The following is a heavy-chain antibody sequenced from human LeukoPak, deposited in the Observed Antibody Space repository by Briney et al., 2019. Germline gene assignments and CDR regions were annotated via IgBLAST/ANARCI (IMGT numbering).Heavy chain of an antibody. CDR3: AKDLSSGSGYDY. V-gene: IGHV3-23*01. J-gene: IGHJ4*02. CDR1: GFTFSSYA. CDR2: ISGSGGST. D-gene: IGHD6-19*01. Sequence: GGSLRLPCAASGFTFSSYAMSWVRQAPGKGLEWVSAISGSGGSTYYADSVKGRFTISRDNSKNTLYLQMNSLRAEDTAVYYCAKDLSSGSGYDYWGQGTLVTVSS.